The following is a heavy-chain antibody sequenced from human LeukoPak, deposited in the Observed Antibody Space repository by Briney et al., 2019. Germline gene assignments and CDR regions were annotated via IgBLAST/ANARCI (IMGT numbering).Heavy chain of an antibody. Sequence: SQTLSLTCTVSGGSISSGGYYWSWIRQPPGKGLEWIGYIYHSGSTYYNPSLKSRVTISVDRSKNQFSLKLSSVTAADTAVYYCARVSMRSSSWYFDYWGQGTLVTVSS. D-gene: IGHD6-13*01. CDR1: GGSISSGGYY. CDR3: ARVSMRSSSWYFDY. CDR2: IYHSGST. V-gene: IGHV4-30-2*01. J-gene: IGHJ4*02.